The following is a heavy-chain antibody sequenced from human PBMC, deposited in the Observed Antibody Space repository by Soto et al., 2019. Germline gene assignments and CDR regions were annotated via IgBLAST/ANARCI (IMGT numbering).Heavy chain of an antibody. CDR2: INPNSGGT. CDR3: ARGDIVVVVAATLPGPYYMDV. CDR1: GYTLTGYY. D-gene: IGHD2-15*01. V-gene: IGHV1-2*04. J-gene: IGHJ6*03. Sequence: ASVKVSCKASGYTLTGYYMHWVRQAPGQGLEWMGWINPNSGGTNYAQKFQGWVTMTRDTSISTAYMELSRLRSDDTAVYYCARGDIVVVVAATLPGPYYMDVWGKGTTVTVSS.